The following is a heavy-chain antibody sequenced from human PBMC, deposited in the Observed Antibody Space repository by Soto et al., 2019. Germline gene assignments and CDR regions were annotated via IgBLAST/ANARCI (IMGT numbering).Heavy chain of an antibody. CDR2: IYHSGST. J-gene: IGHJ4*02. CDR1: GGSISSGGYS. Sequence: SETLSLTCAVSGGSISSGGYSWSWLRQPPGQGLEWIGYIYHSGSTYYNPSLKSCVTISVDRSKNQFSLQLSSVTAADTAVYYCARDKESSSWYDYWGQGTLVTASS. CDR3: ARDKESSSWYDY. V-gene: IGHV4-30-2*01. D-gene: IGHD6-13*01.